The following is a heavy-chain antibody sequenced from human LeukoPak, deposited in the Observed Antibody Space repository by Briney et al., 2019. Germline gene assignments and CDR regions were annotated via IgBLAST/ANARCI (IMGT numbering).Heavy chain of an antibody. CDR1: GGSISSSSYY. J-gene: IGHJ5*02. D-gene: IGHD3-3*01. CDR3: ARGFSITIFGVVIRANRFDP. Sequence: SETLSLTCTVSGGSISSSSYYWGWIRQPPGKGLEWIGSIYYSGSTYYNPSLKSRVTISVDTSKNQFSLKLSSVTAADTAVYYCARGFSITIFGVVIRANRFDPWGQGTLVTVSS. V-gene: IGHV4-39*07. CDR2: IYYSGST.